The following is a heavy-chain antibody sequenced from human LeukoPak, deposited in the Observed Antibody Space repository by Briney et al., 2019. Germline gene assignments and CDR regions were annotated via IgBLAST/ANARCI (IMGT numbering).Heavy chain of an antibody. D-gene: IGHD1-1*01. J-gene: IGHJ4*02. Sequence: ASVKVSCKAFGYKLTDNWIHWVRQATGQGLEWMGWMNPNSGNTGYAQKFQGRVTITRNTSISTAYMELSSLRSEDTAVYYCARGRKTHSTGTLGYWGQGTLVTVSS. CDR1: GYKLTDNW. CDR3: ARGRKTHSTGTLGY. CDR2: MNPNSGNT. V-gene: IGHV1-8*03.